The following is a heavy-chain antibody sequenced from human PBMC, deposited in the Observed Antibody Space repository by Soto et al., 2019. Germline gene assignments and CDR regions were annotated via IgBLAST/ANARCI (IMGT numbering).Heavy chain of an antibody. CDR1: GGPYSKYS. V-gene: IGHV1-69*02. D-gene: IGHD3-22*01. J-gene: IGHJ4*02. CDR3: ARRPLGDYYDSDGLDN. CDR2: IIPIFDIP. Sequence: QVPLVQSGTEVKKPGSSVPVSCKASGGPYSKYSISWVRQAPGQGLEWMGRIIPIFDIPNYAQKFQGRVTITADKSTSTVYMDLSSLRSEDTAVYYCARRPLGDYYDSDGLDNWGQGTLVTVSS.